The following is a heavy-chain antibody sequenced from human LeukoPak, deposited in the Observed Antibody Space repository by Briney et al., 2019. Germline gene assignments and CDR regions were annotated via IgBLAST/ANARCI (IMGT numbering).Heavy chain of an antibody. Sequence: GRSLRLSCVGSGFIFSNYNMNWVRQAPGKGLEWISYISSRGTVSYADSVEGRFAISRDNAKNSLYLQMNGLRVEDRAVYFCARGVPSTISGWFFDFWGRGTLVTVSS. CDR2: ISSRGTV. V-gene: IGHV3-48*01. J-gene: IGHJ2*01. CDR1: GFIFSNYN. D-gene: IGHD2-2*01. CDR3: ARGVPSTISGWFFDF.